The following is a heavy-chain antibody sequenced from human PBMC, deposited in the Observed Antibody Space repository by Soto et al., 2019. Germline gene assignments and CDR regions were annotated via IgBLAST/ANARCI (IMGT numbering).Heavy chain of an antibody. Sequence: SVKVSCEASGGTFSSYAISWVRQAPGQGLEWMGGIIPIFGTANYAQKFQGRVTITADESTSTAYMELSSLRSEDTAVYYCARETTVVTPGWFDPWGQGTLVTVSS. CDR1: GGTFSSYA. J-gene: IGHJ5*02. CDR3: ARETTVVTPGWFDP. V-gene: IGHV1-69*13. D-gene: IGHD4-17*01. CDR2: IIPIFGTA.